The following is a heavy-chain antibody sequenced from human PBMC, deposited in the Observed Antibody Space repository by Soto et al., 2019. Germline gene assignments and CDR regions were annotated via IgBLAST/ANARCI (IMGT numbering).Heavy chain of an antibody. D-gene: IGHD1-26*01. Sequence: QVQLQESGPGLVKPSETLSLTCTVSGGSISSYYWSWIRQPPGKGLEWIGYIYYSGSTNYNPSLKXXFXIXXDTSKNQFSLKLSSVTAADTAVYYCARRVGFRFDPWGQGTLVTVSS. J-gene: IGHJ5*02. CDR3: ARRVGFRFDP. V-gene: IGHV4-59*08. CDR2: IYYSGST. CDR1: GGSISSYY.